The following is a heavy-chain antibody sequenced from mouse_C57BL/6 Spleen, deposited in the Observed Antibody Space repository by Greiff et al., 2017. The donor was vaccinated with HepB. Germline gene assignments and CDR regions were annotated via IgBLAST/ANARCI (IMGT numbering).Heavy chain of an antibody. CDR2: IDPETGGT. J-gene: IGHJ2*01. CDR1: GYTFTDYE. CDR3: TRGIGGAYYFDY. V-gene: IGHV1-15*01. Sequence: SGAELVRPGASVTLSCKASGYTFTDYEMHWVKQTPVHGLEWIGAIDPETGGTAYNQKFKGKAILTADKSSSTAYMELRSLTSEDSAVYYCTRGIGGAYYFDYWGQGTTLTVSS.